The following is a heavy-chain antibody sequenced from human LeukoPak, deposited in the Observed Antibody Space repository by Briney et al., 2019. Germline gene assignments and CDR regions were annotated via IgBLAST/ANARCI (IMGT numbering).Heavy chain of an antibody. Sequence: SETLSLTCTVSGGSISSYYWSWIRQPPGKGLEWIGYIYYSGSTNYNPSLKSRVTISVDTSKNQFSLKLSSVTAADTAVYYCARGDDSSVPFDYWGQGTLVTVSS. CDR3: ARGDDSSVPFDY. J-gene: IGHJ4*02. D-gene: IGHD3-22*01. CDR1: GGSISSYY. CDR2: IYYSGST. V-gene: IGHV4-59*01.